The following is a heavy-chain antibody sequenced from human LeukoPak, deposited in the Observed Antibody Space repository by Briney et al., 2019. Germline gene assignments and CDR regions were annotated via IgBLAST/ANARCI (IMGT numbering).Heavy chain of an antibody. D-gene: IGHD3-22*01. CDR1: GYPISGGYY. J-gene: IGHJ4*02. CDR2: IYHSGRT. V-gene: IGHV4-38-2*02. CDR3: ARDTQIEGLDY. Sequence: NPSETLSLTCTVSGYPISGGYYWGWIRQPPGKGLEWIGSIYHSGRTFYNPSLKSRVTRSVDTSKNQFSLKLSSVTAADTAVYYCARDTQIEGLDYWGQGTLVTVSS.